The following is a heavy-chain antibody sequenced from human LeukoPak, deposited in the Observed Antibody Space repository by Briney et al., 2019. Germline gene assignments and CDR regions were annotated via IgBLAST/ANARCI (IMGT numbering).Heavy chain of an antibody. CDR3: ARDITMVRGVISFDI. D-gene: IGHD3-10*01. Sequence: PSETLSLTCTVSGGSISSYYWSWIRQPAGKGLEWIGRIYTSGSTNYNPSLKSRVTMSVDTSKNQFSLKLSSVTAADTAVYYCARDITMVRGVISFDIWGQGTMVTVSS. V-gene: IGHV4-4*07. CDR2: IYTSGST. CDR1: GGSISSYY. J-gene: IGHJ3*02.